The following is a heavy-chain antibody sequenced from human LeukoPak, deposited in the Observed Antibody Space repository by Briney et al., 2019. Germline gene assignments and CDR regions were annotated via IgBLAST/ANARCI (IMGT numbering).Heavy chain of an antibody. CDR2: ISYDGSNK. V-gene: IGHV3-30*04. D-gene: IGHD4-17*01. CDR1: GFTFSSYA. Sequence: TGGSLRLSCAASGFTFSSYAMHWVRQGPGKGLEWVAVISYDGSNKYYADSVKGRFTISRDNSKNTLYLQMNSLRAEDTAVYYCARVDGDYGPLDDWGHGTLVTVSS. CDR3: ARVDGDYGPLDD. J-gene: IGHJ4*01.